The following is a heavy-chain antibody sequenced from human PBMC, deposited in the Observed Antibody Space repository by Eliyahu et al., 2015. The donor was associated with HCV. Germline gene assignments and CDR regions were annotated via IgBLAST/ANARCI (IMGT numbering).Heavy chain of an antibody. CDR3: AREEGYCSSPSCYSPFRYFDL. CDR2: IYTTGST. Sequence: QVQLQESGPGLVKPSETLSLACTVXGXSIRSYYWXWIRQPAGKGLEWIGRIYTTGSTAYNPSLKSRITMSLETSQNQFSLQLSSVTAADTAVYFCAREEGYCSSPSCYSPFRYFDLWGRGTLVTVSS. J-gene: IGHJ2*01. D-gene: IGHD2-2*02. CDR1: GXSIRSYY. V-gene: IGHV4-4*07.